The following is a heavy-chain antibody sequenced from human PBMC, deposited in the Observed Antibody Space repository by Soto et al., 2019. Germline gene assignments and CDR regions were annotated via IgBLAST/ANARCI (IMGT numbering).Heavy chain of an antibody. CDR2: IWFDGSYK. CDR3: ARAVYNYYYYMDV. V-gene: IGHV3-33*01. D-gene: IGHD2-8*01. CDR1: GFTFSSYG. J-gene: IGHJ6*03. Sequence: QVQLVESGGGVVQPGRSLRLSCAASGFTFSSYGMHWVRQAPGKGLEWVAVIWFDGSYKYYADSVKGRFTISRXXXXXXXXXXXXSXRAEDTAVYYCARAVYNYYYYMDVWGKGTTVTVSS.